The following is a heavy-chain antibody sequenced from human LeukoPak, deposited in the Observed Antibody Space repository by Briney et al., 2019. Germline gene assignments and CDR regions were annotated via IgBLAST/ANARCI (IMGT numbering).Heavy chain of an antibody. Sequence: GGSLRLSCAASGFTFSSYGMNWVRQAPGKGLEWVSSISSSSSYIYYADSVKGRFTISRDNAKNSLYLQMNSLRAEDTAVYYCAREAYYDFWSGYYGYGMDVWGQGTTVTVSS. D-gene: IGHD3-3*01. V-gene: IGHV3-21*01. CDR1: GFTFSSYG. CDR3: AREAYYDFWSGYYGYGMDV. CDR2: ISSSSSYI. J-gene: IGHJ6*02.